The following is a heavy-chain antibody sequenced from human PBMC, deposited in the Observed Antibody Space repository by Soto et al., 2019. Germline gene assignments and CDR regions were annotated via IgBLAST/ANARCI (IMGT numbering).Heavy chain of an antibody. CDR1: GYTFTSYY. J-gene: IGHJ6*02. CDR3: AREARDDIVLMVYAKTRGYYYGMDV. CDR2: INPSGGST. Sequence: ASVKVSCKASGYTFTSYYMHWVRQAPGQGLEWMGIINPSGGSTSYAQKFQGRVTMTRDTSTSTVYMELSSLRSEDTAVYYCAREARDDIVLMVYAKTRGYYYGMDVSGQGTTVTVSS. V-gene: IGHV1-46*01. D-gene: IGHD2-8*01.